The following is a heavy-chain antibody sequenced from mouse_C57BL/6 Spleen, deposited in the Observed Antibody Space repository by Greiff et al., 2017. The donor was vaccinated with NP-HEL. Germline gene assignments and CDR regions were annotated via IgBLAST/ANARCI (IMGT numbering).Heavy chain of an antibody. V-gene: IGHV1-59*01. CDR1: GYTFTSYW. J-gene: IGHJ4*01. CDR2: IDPSASYT. CDR3: AREGLRRGGDC. Sequence: VQLQQPGAELVRPGTSVKLSCKASGYTFTSYWMHWVKQRPGQGLEWIGVIDPSASYTNYNQKFKGKAKLTVDTSSSPAYMQLSSLTSEDSAVYYCAREGLRRGGDCWGQGTSVTVSS. D-gene: IGHD2-4*01.